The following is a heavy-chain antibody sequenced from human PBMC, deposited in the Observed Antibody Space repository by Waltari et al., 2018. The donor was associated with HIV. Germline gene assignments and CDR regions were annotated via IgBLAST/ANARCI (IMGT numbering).Heavy chain of an antibody. D-gene: IGHD3-10*02. CDR1: GGSISSGSYY. CDR2: IYTSGSP. V-gene: IGHV4-61*02. J-gene: IGHJ3*02. Sequence: QVQLQESGPGLVKPSQTLSLTCTVSGGSISSGSYYWSWIRQPAGKGLEWIGRIYTSGSPNYSPSLKSRVTISVDTSKNQFSLKLSSVTAADTAVYYCARDLVPDSAFDIWGQGTMVTVSS. CDR3: ARDLVPDSAFDI.